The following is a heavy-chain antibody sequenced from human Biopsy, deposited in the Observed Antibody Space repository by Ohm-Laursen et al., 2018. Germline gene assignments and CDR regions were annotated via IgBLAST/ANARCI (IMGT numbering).Heavy chain of an antibody. Sequence: SETLSLTCAVYVGSFSGYYWTWIRQPPGKGLEWIGEINHSESTNYNPSLKSRVSISVDTSKNQFSLKLNSVTAADTDVYYCARAGTAINGNSLGFDPWGQGTLVTVSS. D-gene: IGHD1-20*01. CDR2: INHSEST. V-gene: IGHV4-34*01. CDR3: ARAGTAINGNSLGFDP. CDR1: VGSFSGYY. J-gene: IGHJ5*02.